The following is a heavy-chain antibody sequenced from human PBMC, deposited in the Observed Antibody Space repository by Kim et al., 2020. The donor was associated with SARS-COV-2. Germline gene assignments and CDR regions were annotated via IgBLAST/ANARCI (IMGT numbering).Heavy chain of an antibody. Sequence: ASVKVSCKASGYTFNDYYMHWMRQAAGQGLEWVGWINPKNDDTKYAQKFQGRVTMTRDTFISTAYMELSRLRSDDTAVYYCARRDSNGYLDSWGQGTLVTVSS. D-gene: IGHD3-22*01. CDR2: INPKNDDT. CDR1: GYTFNDYY. CDR3: ARRDSNGYLDS. V-gene: IGHV1-2*02. J-gene: IGHJ5*01.